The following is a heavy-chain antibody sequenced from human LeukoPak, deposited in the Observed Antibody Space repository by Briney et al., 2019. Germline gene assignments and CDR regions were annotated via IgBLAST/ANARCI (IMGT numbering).Heavy chain of an antibody. Sequence: SETLSLTCTISGGSITGNSYYWGWIRQSPGKGLEWIGNIYYSGSTYYNSSLKSRVTISIDTSKNHFSLRLTSVTASDTAVYFCTRGSYDVLTGRSTLGEYWGQGTLVAVSS. J-gene: IGHJ4*02. D-gene: IGHD3-9*01. V-gene: IGHV4-39*02. CDR2: IYYSGST. CDR1: GGSITGNSYY. CDR3: TRGSYDVLTGRSTLGEY.